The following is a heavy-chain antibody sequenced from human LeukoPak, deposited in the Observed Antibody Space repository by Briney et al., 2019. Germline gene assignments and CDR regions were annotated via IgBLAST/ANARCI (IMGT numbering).Heavy chain of an antibody. J-gene: IGHJ5*02. Sequence: GGSLRLSCAASGFTFSSYAMTWVRQAPGKGLEWVSAIIGSGGSTYYADSVKGRFTISRDNSKNTLYLQMNSLRAEDTAVYYCAKEYRVRGVNDHWGQGTLVTVSS. V-gene: IGHV3-23*01. CDR1: GFTFSSYA. D-gene: IGHD3-10*01. CDR2: IIGSGGST. CDR3: AKEYRVRGVNDH.